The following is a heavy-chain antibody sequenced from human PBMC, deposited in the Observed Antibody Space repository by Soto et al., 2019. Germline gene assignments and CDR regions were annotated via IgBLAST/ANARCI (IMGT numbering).Heavy chain of an antibody. CDR1: GYTFTSYG. CDR3: AREERNTIFGGVMYYYYGIDV. V-gene: IGHV1-18*01. CDR2: ISAYNGNT. D-gene: IGHD3-3*01. Sequence: QVQLVQSGAEVKKPGASVKVSCKASGYTFTSYGISWVRQAPGQGLEWMGWISAYNGNTNYAQKLQGRVTMTTDTTTSTAYMELRSLRSDDTAGYDCAREERNTIFGGVMYYYYGIDVWGQGTTVTVSS. J-gene: IGHJ6*02.